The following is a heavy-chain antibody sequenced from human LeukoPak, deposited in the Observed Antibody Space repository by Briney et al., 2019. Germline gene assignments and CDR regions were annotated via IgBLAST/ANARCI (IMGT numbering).Heavy chain of an antibody. J-gene: IGHJ4*02. Sequence: SETLSLTCAVYGGSFSGYYWSWIRQPPGKGLEWIGEINHSGSTNYNPSLKSRVTISVDTSKNQFALKLSSVTAADTAGYYCGRLSYGSGSHWGQGTLVTVSS. CDR2: INHSGST. CDR3: GRLSYGSGSH. D-gene: IGHD3-10*01. CDR1: GGSFSGYY. V-gene: IGHV4-34*01.